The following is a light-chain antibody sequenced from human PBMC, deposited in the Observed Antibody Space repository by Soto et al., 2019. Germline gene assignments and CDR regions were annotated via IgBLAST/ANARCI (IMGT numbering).Light chain of an antibody. CDR2: DVS. Sequence: SSLAQPACVSRSPGQSITISCTGTSSDVGGYNYVSWYQHHPGKAPKLIIYDVSNRPSGVSNRFSGSKSGNTASLTISGLQPEDEADYYCSSYTTSNTRQIVFGTGTKVTVL. CDR1: SSDVGGYNY. V-gene: IGLV2-14*03. J-gene: IGLJ1*01. CDR3: SSYTTSNTRQIV.